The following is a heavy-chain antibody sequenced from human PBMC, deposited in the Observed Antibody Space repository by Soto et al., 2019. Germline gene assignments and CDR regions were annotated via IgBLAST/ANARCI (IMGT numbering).Heavy chain of an antibody. CDR2: ISHGGST. Sequence: QVQLQESGPGLVKPSETLSLTCVVSGGSINSSYWWNWVRQPPGKGLEWIGEISHGGSTNFNPSLKNRATISVDKSKNHSSLKLDSVTAADTAVYYCAREVSGIQAFDYWGQGTLVTVSS. CDR1: GGSINSSYW. V-gene: IGHV4-4*02. D-gene: IGHD1-20*01. CDR3: AREVSGIQAFDY. J-gene: IGHJ4*02.